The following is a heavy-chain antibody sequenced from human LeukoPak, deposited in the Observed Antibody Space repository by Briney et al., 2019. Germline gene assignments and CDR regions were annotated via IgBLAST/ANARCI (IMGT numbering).Heavy chain of an antibody. J-gene: IGHJ2*01. V-gene: IGHV4-59*01. CDR3: ARDPRSHSSSWYWYFDL. CDR2: VYYSGST. Sequence: SETLSLTCTVSGGSMSNYYWSWIRQPPGKGLEWIGYVYYSGSTNYNPSLKSRVTISVDTSKNQFSLKLSSVTAADAAVYYCARDPRSHSSSWYWYFDLWGRGTLVTVSS. CDR1: GGSMSNYY. D-gene: IGHD6-13*01.